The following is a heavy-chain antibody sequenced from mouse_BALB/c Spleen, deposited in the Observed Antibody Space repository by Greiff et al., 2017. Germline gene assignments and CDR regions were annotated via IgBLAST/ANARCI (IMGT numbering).Heavy chain of an antibody. Sequence: EVQRVESGPGLVKPSQSLSLTCSVTGYSITSGYYWNWIRQFPGNKLEWMGYISYDGSNNYNPSLKNRISITRDTSKNQFFLKLNSVTTEDTATYYCASYYAMDYWGQGTSVTVSS. CDR2: ISYDGSN. CDR3: ASYYAMDY. J-gene: IGHJ4*01. CDR1: GYSITSGYY. V-gene: IGHV3-6*02.